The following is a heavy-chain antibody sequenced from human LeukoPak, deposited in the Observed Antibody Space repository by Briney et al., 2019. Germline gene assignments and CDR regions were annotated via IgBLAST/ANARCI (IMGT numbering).Heavy chain of an antibody. J-gene: IGHJ4*02. CDR3: ARGLGNHIAAAFDY. V-gene: IGHV4-4*07. CDR2: IYTSGST. Sequence: SETLSLTCTVSGGSISTYYWSWIRQPAGKGLEWIGRIYTSGSTNSNPSLKSRVTMSVDTSKNHFSLRLSSVTAADTAVYYSARGLGNHIAAAFDYWGQGTLVTVSS. CDR1: GGSISTYY. D-gene: IGHD6-6*01.